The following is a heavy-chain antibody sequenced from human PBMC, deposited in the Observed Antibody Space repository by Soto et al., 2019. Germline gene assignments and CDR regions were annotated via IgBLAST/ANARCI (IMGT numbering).Heavy chain of an antibody. CDR1: GFTFSSYG. V-gene: IGHV3-30*03. J-gene: IGHJ6*02. CDR3: ARVGQQLTYYYGMDV. CDR2: ISYDGSNK. Sequence: GGSLRLSCAASGFTFSSYGMHWVRQAPGKGLEWVAVISYDGSNKYYADSVKGRFTISRDNSKNTLYLQMNSLRAEDTAVYYCARVGQQLTYYYGMDVWGQGTTVTVSS. D-gene: IGHD6-13*01.